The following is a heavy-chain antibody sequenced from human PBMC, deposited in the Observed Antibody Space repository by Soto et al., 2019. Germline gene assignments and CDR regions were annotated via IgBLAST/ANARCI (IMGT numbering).Heavy chain of an antibody. Sequence: KPSETLSLTCTVSGGSISSSIYYWGWIRQPPGKGLVWIGSIYYSGSTYYNPSLKSRVTISVDTSKNQFSLKLISVTAADAAVYHCARHGGSCSGTDCFLGSFDYWGLGTLVTVSS. CDR3: ARHGGSCSGTDCFLGSFDY. CDR1: GGSISSSIYY. CDR2: IYYSGST. D-gene: IGHD2-2*01. V-gene: IGHV4-39*01. J-gene: IGHJ4*02.